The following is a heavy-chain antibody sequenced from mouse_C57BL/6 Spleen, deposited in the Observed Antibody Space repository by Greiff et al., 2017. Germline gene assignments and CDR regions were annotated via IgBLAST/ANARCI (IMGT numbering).Heavy chain of an antibody. CDR1: GYTFTSYW. J-gene: IGHJ3*01. D-gene: IGHD3-2*02. CDR3: AKGGQLRFFAY. Sequence: VQLQQPGAELVMPGASVKLSCKASGYTFTSYWMHWVKQRPGQGLEWIGEIDPSDSYTNYNQKFKGKSTLTVDKSSSTAYMQLSSLTSEDSAVYFCAKGGQLRFFAYWGQGTLVTVSA. V-gene: IGHV1-69*01. CDR2: IDPSDSYT.